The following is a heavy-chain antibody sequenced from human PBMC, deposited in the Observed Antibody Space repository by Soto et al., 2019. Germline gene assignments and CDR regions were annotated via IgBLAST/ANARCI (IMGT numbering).Heavy chain of an antibody. V-gene: IGHV1-2*02. D-gene: IGHD1-26*01. CDR2: INPKSGGT. Sequence: QVQLVQSGAEAKKPGASVNVSCKASGYTFTVYYMHWVRQAPGQGLEWMGWINPKSGGTMYPQKFEGRVTMTGDTSISTAYMALTRLRSDATAVYYCARDLAKGGGSAGFDYWGQGTLGTVSS. CDR1: GYTFTVYY. CDR3: ARDLAKGGGSAGFDY. J-gene: IGHJ4*02.